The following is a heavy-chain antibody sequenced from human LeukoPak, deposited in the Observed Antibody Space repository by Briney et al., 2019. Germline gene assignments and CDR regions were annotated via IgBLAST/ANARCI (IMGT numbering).Heavy chain of an antibody. CDR2: IYYSGNT. D-gene: IGHD2-15*01. V-gene: IGHV4-39*01. CDR1: GGSISTSSYY. Sequence: SETLSLTCTVSGGSISTSSYYWAWIRQPPGKGLEGIGSIYYSGNTYYNSSLETRVPISVDTSDKHFSLELTSETAADTAVYYCARPRSLAAPSSWFNPWGQGTLVIVSS. CDR3: ARPRSLAAPSSWFNP. J-gene: IGHJ5*02.